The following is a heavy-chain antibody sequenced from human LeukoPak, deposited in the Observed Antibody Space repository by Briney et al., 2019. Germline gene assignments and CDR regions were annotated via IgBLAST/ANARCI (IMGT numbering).Heavy chain of an antibody. CDR3: ARAGRIMITFGGPTHYYFDY. CDR1: GYTFTGYY. Sequence: GASVKVSCEASGYTFTGYYMHWVRQAPGQGLEWMGWINPNSGGTNYAQKFQGRVTMTRDTSISTAYMELSRLRSDDTAVYYCARAGRIMITFGGPTHYYFDYWGQGTLVTVSS. CDR2: INPNSGGT. J-gene: IGHJ4*02. D-gene: IGHD3-16*01. V-gene: IGHV1-2*02.